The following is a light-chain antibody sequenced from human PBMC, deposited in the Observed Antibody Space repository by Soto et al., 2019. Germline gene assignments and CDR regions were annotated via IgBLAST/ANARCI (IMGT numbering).Light chain of an antibody. CDR1: QTSGSNF. Sequence: EIVLTQSPGTLSLSPGERATLSCNTSQTSGSNFLAWYQHKPGQAPRLLIYASSNRATGIPDRFSGSASGPDFTLTINRLEPEDFAVYYCQLYGISPQFGQGTRLEIK. V-gene: IGKV3-20*01. CDR2: ASS. CDR3: QLYGISPQ. J-gene: IGKJ5*01.